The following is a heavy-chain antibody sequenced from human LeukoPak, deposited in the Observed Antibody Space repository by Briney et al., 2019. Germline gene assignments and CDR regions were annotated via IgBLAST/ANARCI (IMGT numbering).Heavy chain of an antibody. CDR1: GYTFKSNG. D-gene: IGHD3-22*01. J-gene: IGHJ4*02. CDR3: ARDRYYYDSSGYYDY. CDR2: IIPIFGTA. V-gene: IGHV1-69*13. Sequence: ASVKVSCKASGYTFKSNGISWVRQAPGQGLEWMGGIIPIFGTANYAQKFQGRVTITADESTSTAYMELSSLRSEDTAVYYCARDRYYYDSSGYYDYWGQGTLVTVSS.